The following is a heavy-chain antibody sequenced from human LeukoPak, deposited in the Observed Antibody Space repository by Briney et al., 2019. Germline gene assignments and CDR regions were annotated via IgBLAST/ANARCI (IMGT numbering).Heavy chain of an antibody. D-gene: IGHD2-8*01. CDR2: IYSGGST. CDR3: AREGYCTSGVCWEGAGFDP. Sequence: GGSLRLSCAASGFTVSSNYMSWVRDAPGKGLEWVSVIYSGGSTYYADSVTGRFTISRDNSKNTLHLQMNSLRAEDTAVYYCAREGYCTSGVCWEGAGFDPWGQGTLVTVSS. V-gene: IGHV3-53*01. J-gene: IGHJ5*02. CDR1: GFTVSSNY.